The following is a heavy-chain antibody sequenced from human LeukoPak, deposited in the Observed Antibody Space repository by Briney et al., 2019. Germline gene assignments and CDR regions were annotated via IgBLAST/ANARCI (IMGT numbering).Heavy chain of an antibody. V-gene: IGHV1-18*01. CDR2: ISAYNGNT. Sequence: ASVKVSCKASGYTFTSYGISWVRQAPGQGLERMGWISAYNGNTNYAQKLQGRVTMTTDTSTSTAYMELRSLRSDDTAVYYCARSIGTMVRGYYYYYYMDVWGKGTTVTVPS. D-gene: IGHD3-10*01. J-gene: IGHJ6*03. CDR1: GYTFTSYG. CDR3: ARSIGTMVRGYYYYYYMDV.